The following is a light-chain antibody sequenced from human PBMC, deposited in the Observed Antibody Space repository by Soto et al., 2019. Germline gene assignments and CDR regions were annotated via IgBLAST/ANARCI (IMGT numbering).Light chain of an antibody. Sequence: IRITQSPSSLSASPGDRVTITCRASQGISSYLAWYQQKPGKAPKLLIYAASTLQSGVPSRFSGSGSGTDFTLTISCLQSEDFATYYCQQYYSYPRTFGQGTKVDIK. V-gene: IGKV1-8*01. CDR1: QGISSY. CDR2: AAS. CDR3: QQYYSYPRT. J-gene: IGKJ1*01.